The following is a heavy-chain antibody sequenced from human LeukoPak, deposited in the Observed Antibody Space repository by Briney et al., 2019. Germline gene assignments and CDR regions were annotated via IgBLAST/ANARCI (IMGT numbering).Heavy chain of an antibody. CDR2: IKSETDGATT. J-gene: IGHJ4*01. V-gene: IGHV3-15*01. CDR3: TTDSSTPAVIISLFDY. Sequence: GGSLRLSCAASGFTLSNAWISWVRQAPGKGLEWVGRIKSETDGATTDYAAPVKGRFTVSRDDSTNTLYLQMSNLKTEDTGLYYRTTDSSTPAVIISLFDYWGQGTLVTVSS. D-gene: IGHD5/OR15-5a*01. CDR1: GFTLSNAW.